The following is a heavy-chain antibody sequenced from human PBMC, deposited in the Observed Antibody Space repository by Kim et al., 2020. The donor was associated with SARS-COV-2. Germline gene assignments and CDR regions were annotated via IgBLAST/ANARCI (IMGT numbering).Heavy chain of an antibody. V-gene: IGHV4-4*07. Sequence: SETLSLTCTVSGGSISSYYWSWIRQPAGKGLEWIGRIYTSGSTNYNPSLKSRVTMSVDTSKNQFSLKLSSVTAADTAVYYCARVNSNYAHPYYFDYWGQGTLVTVSS. D-gene: IGHD4-4*01. J-gene: IGHJ4*02. CDR3: ARVNSNYAHPYYFDY. CDR1: GGSISSYY. CDR2: IYTSGST.